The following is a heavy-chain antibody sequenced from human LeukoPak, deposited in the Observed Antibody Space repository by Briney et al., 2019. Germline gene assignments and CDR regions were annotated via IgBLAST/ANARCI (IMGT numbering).Heavy chain of an antibody. J-gene: IGHJ3*02. V-gene: IGHV1-18*01. CDR2: ISAYNGNT. CDR3: ARDGEITYYYDSSGPHAFDI. D-gene: IGHD3-22*01. CDR1: GYTFTSYG. Sequence: ASVKVSCTASGYTFTSYGISWVRQAPGQGLEWMGWISAYNGNTNYAQKLQGRVTMTTDTSTSTAYMELRSLRSDDTAVYYCARDGEITYYYDSSGPHAFDIWGQGTMVTVSS.